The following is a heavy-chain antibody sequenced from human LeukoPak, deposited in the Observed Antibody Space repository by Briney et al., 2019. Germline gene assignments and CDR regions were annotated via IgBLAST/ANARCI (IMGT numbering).Heavy chain of an antibody. CDR3: ARPRRGSPNWFDP. J-gene: IGHJ5*02. D-gene: IGHD2-15*01. Sequence: SETLSLTCTVSGGSISSYYWSWIRQPPGKGLEWIGYIYYSGSTYYNPSLKSRVTISVDTSKNQFSLKLSSVTAADTAVYYCARPRRGSPNWFDPWGQGTLVIVSS. CDR2: IYYSGST. V-gene: IGHV4-59*08. CDR1: GGSISSYY.